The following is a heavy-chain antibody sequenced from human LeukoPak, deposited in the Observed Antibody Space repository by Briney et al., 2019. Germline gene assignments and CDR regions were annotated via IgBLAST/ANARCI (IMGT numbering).Heavy chain of an antibody. CDR1: GYTFTGYY. CDR3: ARVLEQWLVIFDY. J-gene: IGHJ4*02. V-gene: IGHV1-2*02. CDR2: ISPNSGGT. D-gene: IGHD6-19*01. Sequence: ASVKVSCKASGYTFTGYYMHWVRQAPGRGLEWMGWISPNSGGTNYARKFQGRVTMTRDTSISTAYMELSRLRSDDTAVYYCARVLEQWLVIFDYWGQGTLVTVSS.